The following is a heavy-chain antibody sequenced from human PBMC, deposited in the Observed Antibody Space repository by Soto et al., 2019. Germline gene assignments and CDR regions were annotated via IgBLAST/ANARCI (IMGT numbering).Heavy chain of an antibody. CDR2: ISGSGGST. V-gene: IGHV3-23*01. Sequence: GGSLRLSCAASGFTFSSYAMSWVRQAPGKGLEWVSAISGSGGSTYYADSVKGRFTISRDNSKNTLYLQMNSLRAEDTAVYYCANYKGYCSSTSWRYLDYWGRGTLVTVSS. CDR1: GFTFSSYA. J-gene: IGHJ4*02. CDR3: ANYKGYCSSTSWRYLDY. D-gene: IGHD2-2*01.